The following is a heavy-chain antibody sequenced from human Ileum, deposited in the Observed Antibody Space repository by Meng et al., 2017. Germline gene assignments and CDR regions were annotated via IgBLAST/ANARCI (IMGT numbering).Heavy chain of an antibody. CDR1: GDSVSRDIG. V-gene: IGHV6-1*01. J-gene: IGHJ4*02. D-gene: IGHD5-24*01. Sequence: SQTLSLTCAISGDSVSRDIGWNWIRQSPSRGLEWLGRTYYRSKWYNDYAVSVKSRITIKSDIFKNQFSLQLNSVTPEDTAVYYCARGWLKSAFDYWGQGTRVTVSS. CDR3: ARGWLKSAFDY. CDR2: TYYRSKWYN.